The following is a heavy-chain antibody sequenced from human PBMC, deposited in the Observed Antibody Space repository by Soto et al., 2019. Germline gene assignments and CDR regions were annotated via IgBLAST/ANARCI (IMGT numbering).Heavy chain of an antibody. D-gene: IGHD3-10*01. CDR1: GGSISSSNYY. V-gene: IGHV4-39*01. J-gene: IGHJ4*02. CDR3: ARGYASETYHAVDC. CDR2: IYYTGST. Sequence: PSETLSLTCNVSGGSISSSNYYWGWIRQPPGKGLEWIGSIYYTGSTYYNPSLKSRLTMSIDTSKNQFSLKLNSVTAADTSVFYCARGYASETYHAVDCWGQGALVTVSS.